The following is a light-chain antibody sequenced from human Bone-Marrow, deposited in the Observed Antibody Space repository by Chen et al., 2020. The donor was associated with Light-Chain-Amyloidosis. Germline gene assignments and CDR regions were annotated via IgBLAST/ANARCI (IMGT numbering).Light chain of an antibody. J-gene: IGLJ2*01. V-gene: IGLV2-18*01. Sequence: QSALTQPPSVSGSPGQSVTISCTGTSSDVGSYNRVSWYQQPPGTAPKLLLYEVSNRPSGVPARFSGSKSGNTASLTISGLQAEDEADYYCSLYTSSSTYVVFGGGTKLTVL. CDR1: SSDVGSYNR. CDR2: EVS. CDR3: SLYTSSSTYVV.